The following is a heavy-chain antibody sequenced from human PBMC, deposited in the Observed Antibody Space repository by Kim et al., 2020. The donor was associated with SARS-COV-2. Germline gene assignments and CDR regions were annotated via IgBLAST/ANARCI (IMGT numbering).Heavy chain of an antibody. J-gene: IGHJ6*02. CDR1: GFTFSSYG. CDR2: ISYDGSNK. V-gene: IGHV3-30*18. CDR3: AKDGDPGDDFASGMDV. D-gene: IGHD3-3*01. Sequence: GGSLRLSCAASGFTFSSYGMHWVRQAPGKGLEWVAVISYDGSNKYYADSVKGRFTISRDNSKNTLYLQMNSLRAEDTAVYYCAKDGDPGDDFASGMDVWGQGTTVTVSS.